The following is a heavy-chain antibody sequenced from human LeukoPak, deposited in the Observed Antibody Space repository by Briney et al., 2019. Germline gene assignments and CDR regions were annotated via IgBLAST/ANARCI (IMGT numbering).Heavy chain of an antibody. J-gene: IGHJ4*02. D-gene: IGHD1-1*01. CDR2: ISSSSSYI. CDR3: ASGFTGTFTDY. Sequence: GGSLRLSCAASGFTSSSYSMNWVRQAPGKGLEWVSSISSSSSYIYYADSVKGRFTISRDNAKNSLYLQMNSLRAEDTAVYYCASGFTGTFTDYWGQGTLVTVSS. V-gene: IGHV3-21*01. CDR1: GFTSSSYS.